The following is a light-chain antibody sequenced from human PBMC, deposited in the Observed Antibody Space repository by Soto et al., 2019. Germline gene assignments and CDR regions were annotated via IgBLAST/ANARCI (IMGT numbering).Light chain of an antibody. CDR3: SSYTASSPVV. CDR2: DVS. V-gene: IGLV2-14*01. J-gene: IGLJ2*01. Sequence: QSALTQPASVSGSPGQSITISCTGTSSDVGAYKFVSWYQQHPGKAPKLMICDVSNRPSGVSNRFSGSKSGNTASLTISGLQAEDEADYYCSSYTASSPVVFGGGTKLTVL. CDR1: SSDVGAYKF.